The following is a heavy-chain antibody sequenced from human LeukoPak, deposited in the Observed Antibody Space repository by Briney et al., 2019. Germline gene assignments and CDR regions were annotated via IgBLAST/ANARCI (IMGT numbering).Heavy chain of an antibody. CDR3: ATLRVSTVLGAPPYYFDY. CDR1: GASFSDYY. V-gene: IGHV4-34*01. CDR2: INEIGGT. J-gene: IGHJ4*02. Sequence: SETLSLTCAVYGASFSDYYWSWLRQPPGKGLEWIGEINEIGGTNYSPSLKSRVTISVDRSKYQFSLKLSSVTAADTAVYYCATLRVSTVLGAPPYYFDYWGQGTLVTVSS. D-gene: IGHD3-10*02.